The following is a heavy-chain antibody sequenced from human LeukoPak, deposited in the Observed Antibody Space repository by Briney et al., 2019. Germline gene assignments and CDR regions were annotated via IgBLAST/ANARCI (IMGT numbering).Heavy chain of an antibody. CDR1: GFTFDDYT. V-gene: IGHV3-43*01. CDR2: ISWDGGST. Sequence: GGSLRLSCAASGFTFDDYTMHWVRQAPGKGLEWVSLISWDGGSTYYADSVKGRFTISRDNSKNSLYLQMNSLRTEDTALYYCAKDPCSSTSCYLYYYYYGMDVWGQGTTVTVSS. J-gene: IGHJ6*02. D-gene: IGHD2-2*01. CDR3: AKDPCSSTSCYLYYYYYGMDV.